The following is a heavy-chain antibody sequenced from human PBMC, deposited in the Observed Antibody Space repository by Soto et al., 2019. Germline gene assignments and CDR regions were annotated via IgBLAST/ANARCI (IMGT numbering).Heavy chain of an antibody. V-gene: IGHV3-30*02. CDR1: GFSFSSFG. CDR2: IRDDGIKI. Sequence: QMQLVESGGGVVQPGGSLRLSCAVSGFSFSSFGMHWVRQAPGKGLEWVAFIRDDGIKIFYGDAVKGRFTISRDNSDNPLSLQMSSLGVEDTGVYFCARQSVRYGMDVWGQGTTVTVSS. J-gene: IGHJ6*02. CDR3: ARQSVRYGMDV.